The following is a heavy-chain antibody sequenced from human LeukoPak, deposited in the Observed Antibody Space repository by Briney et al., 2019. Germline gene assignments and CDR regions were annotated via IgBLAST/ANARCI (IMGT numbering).Heavy chain of an antibody. CDR2: INPNSGGT. J-gene: IGHJ3*02. D-gene: IGHD2-2*02. CDR3: ARDYRCSSTSCYIGPPSI. CDR1: GYTFTGYY. Sequence: ASVTVSCKASGYTFTGYYMHWVRQAPGQGLEWMGWINPNSGGTNYAQKFQGRVTITRDTSISTAYMELSRLRSEDTDVYYCARDYRCSSTSCYIGPPSIWGQGTKVTVS. V-gene: IGHV1-2*02.